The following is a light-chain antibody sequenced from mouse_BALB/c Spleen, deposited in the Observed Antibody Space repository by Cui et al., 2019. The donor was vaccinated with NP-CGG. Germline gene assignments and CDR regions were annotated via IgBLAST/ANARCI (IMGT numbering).Light chain of an antibody. CDR3: ALWYSNHWV. J-gene: IGLJ1*01. Sequence: QAVLTQRHPLTTPPGETVTLTCRSSTGPVTTSNYANWVQEKPEHLFTGLIGGTNNRAPGVPARFSGSLIGEKAALTITGAQTEDEAIYFCALWYSNHWVFGGGTKLTVL. V-gene: IGLV1*01. CDR2: GTN. CDR1: TGPVTTSNY.